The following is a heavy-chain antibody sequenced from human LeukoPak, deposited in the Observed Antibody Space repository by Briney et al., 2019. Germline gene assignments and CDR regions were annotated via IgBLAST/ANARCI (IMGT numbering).Heavy chain of an antibody. J-gene: IGHJ4*02. CDR3: AREVRVTTVLDY. CDR2: ISSSSSYI. CDR1: GFTFSTYR. V-gene: IGHV3-21*01. D-gene: IGHD4-17*01. Sequence: GGSLRLSCAASGFTFSTYRMNWVRQAPGKGLEWVSSISSSSSYIYYADSVNGRFTISRDNAKKSLFLQMNSLRAEDTAVYYCAREVRVTTVLDYWGQGTQVTVFS.